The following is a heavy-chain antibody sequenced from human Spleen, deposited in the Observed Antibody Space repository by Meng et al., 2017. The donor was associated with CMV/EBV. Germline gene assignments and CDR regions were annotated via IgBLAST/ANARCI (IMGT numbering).Heavy chain of an antibody. V-gene: IGHV5-51*01. CDR2: IYPGDSDA. D-gene: IGHD3-22*01. J-gene: IGHJ4*02. CDR1: GYSFANYW. CDR3: ARLGYLGNYFDY. Sequence: GSLRLSCKASGYSFANYWIGWVRQMPGKGLECMGIIYPGDSDATYRPSFEGQVTISVDKSISTAYLQWSSLKASDSAMYYCARLGYLGNYFDYWGQGTLVTVS.